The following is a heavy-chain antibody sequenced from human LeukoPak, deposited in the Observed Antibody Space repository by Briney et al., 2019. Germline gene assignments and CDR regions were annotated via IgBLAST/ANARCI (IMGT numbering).Heavy chain of an antibody. V-gene: IGHV4-59*01. CDR2: IYYSGST. J-gene: IGHJ4*02. Sequence: SETLSLTCTVSGGSISSYYWSWIRQPPGKGLEWIGYIYYSGSTNYNPSLKSRVTISVDTSKNQFSLKLSSVTAADTAVYYCARTSYYDPWGQGTLVTVSS. D-gene: IGHD3-22*01. CDR1: GGSISSYY. CDR3: ARTSYYDP.